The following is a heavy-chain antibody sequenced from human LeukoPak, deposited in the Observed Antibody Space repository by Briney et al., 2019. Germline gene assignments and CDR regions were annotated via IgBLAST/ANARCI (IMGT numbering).Heavy chain of an antibody. CDR1: GGTFSSYA. Sequence: SVKVSCKASGGTFSSYAISWVRQAPGQGLEWMGRIIPIFGTANYAQKFQGRVTITTDESTSTAYMELSSLRSEDTAVYYCARDVVGYDSSGYYYRYWGQGTLVTVPS. D-gene: IGHD3-22*01. CDR3: ARDVVGYDSSGYYYRY. J-gene: IGHJ4*02. V-gene: IGHV1-69*05. CDR2: IIPIFGTA.